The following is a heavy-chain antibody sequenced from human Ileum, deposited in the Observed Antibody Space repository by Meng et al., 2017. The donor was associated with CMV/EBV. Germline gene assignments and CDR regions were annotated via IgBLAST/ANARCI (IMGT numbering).Heavy chain of an antibody. Sequence: QRWEWGGGLDQPGVSLRLSCGASGFTFSNYAMSGGRQAPGKGLEWVSSISISGGTTYYADSVKGRFTISRDSSKNTLYLQMNSLRAEDTAVYYCAKERTTISFDYWGQGTLVTVSS. CDR1: GFTFSNYA. J-gene: IGHJ4*02. CDR2: ISISGGTT. CDR3: AKERTTISFDY. V-gene: IGHV3-23*01. D-gene: IGHD5-12*01.